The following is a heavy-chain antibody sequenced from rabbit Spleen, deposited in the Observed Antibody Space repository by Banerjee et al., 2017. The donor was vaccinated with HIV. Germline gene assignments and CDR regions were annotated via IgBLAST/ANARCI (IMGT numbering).Heavy chain of an antibody. CDR2: IAGSSSGFT. D-gene: IGHD1-1*01. CDR1: GFSFSNSDY. CDR3: SRHLVGGIGWVFDL. Sequence: QSLEESGGDLVKPGASLTLTCTASGFSFSNSDYMCWVRQAPGKGLEWIGCIAGSSSGFTYSATWAKGRFTCSKTSSTTVTLHVTSLTAADTATYFCSRHLVGGIGWVFDLWGQGTLVTVS. V-gene: IGHV1S40*01. J-gene: IGHJ4*01.